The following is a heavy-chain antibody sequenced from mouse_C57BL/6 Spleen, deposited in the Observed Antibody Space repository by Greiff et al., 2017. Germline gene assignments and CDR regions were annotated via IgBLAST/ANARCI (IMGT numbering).Heavy chain of an antibody. CDR1: GFSLTSYG. D-gene: IGHD4-1*01. V-gene: IGHV2-9*01. CDR3: AKHEANWPFAY. CDR2: IWGGGST. Sequence: VKVVESGPGLVAPSQSLSITCTVSGFSLTSYGVDWVRQPPGKGLAWLGGIWGGGSTNYNSALMSRLSICKDITKGQVFLKMNSLQTDDTAMYDSAKHEANWPFAYWGQGTLVTVSA. J-gene: IGHJ3*01.